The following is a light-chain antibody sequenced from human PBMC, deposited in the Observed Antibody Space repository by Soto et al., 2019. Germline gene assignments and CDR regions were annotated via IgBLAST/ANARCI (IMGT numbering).Light chain of an antibody. CDR2: DVS. CDR1: SSDVGGYNY. V-gene: IGLV2-14*03. CDR3: CSYTTTNTRV. Sequence: QSALTQPASVSGSPGQSITISCTGTSSDVGGYNYVSWYQQHPDKAPKLLIYDVSNRPSGVSNRCYGSRSCNTASLTISGLQAEDEGDYYFCSYTTTNTRVFGTGTKVTVL. J-gene: IGLJ1*01.